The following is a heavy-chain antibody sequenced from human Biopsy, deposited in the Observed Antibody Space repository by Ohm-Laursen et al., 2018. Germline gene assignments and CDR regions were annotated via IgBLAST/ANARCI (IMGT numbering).Heavy chain of an antibody. CDR2: IYNTETT. J-gene: IGHJ5*02. CDR3: ARHPTGFWFDP. Sequence: VTLSLTCTVSGGSISSSTPYYWAWLRQPPGKGLEWIGRIYNTETTFYNPSLKSRVTISVDTSTNQFSLKVYSATAADTALYFCARHPTGFWFDPWGHGTLVTVSS. V-gene: IGHV4-39*01. CDR1: GGSISSSTPYY.